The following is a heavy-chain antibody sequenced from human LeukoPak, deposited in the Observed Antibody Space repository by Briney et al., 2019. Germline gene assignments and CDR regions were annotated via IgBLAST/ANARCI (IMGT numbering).Heavy chain of an antibody. Sequence: QPGGSLRLSCAASGFSVSSNYMSWVRQAPGKGLEWVSVLYGGGTTYYADSVKGRFTISRDNSKNTLYLQMNSLRAEDTAVYYCAKDGGQWLENYFDYWGQGTLVTVSS. CDR3: AKDGGQWLENYFDY. CDR2: LYGGGTT. CDR1: GFSVSSNY. D-gene: IGHD6-19*01. J-gene: IGHJ4*02. V-gene: IGHV3-53*01.